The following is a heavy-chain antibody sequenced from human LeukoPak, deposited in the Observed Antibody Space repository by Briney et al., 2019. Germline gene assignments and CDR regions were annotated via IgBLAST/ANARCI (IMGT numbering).Heavy chain of an antibody. CDR1: GGSISSSSYY. J-gene: IGHJ6*03. CDR2: IYHSGST. Sequence: PSETLSLTCTVSGGSISSSSYYWGWIRQPPGKGLEWIGSIYHSGSTYYNPSLKSRVTISVDTSKNQFSLKLSSVTAADTAVYYCARTASDSSSWYGISYYYYYYMDDWGKGTTVTVSS. CDR3: ARTASDSSSWYGISYYYYYYMDD. V-gene: IGHV4-39*07. D-gene: IGHD6-13*01.